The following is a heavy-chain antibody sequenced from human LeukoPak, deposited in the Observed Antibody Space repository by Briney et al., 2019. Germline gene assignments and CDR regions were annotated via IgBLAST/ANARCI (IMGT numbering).Heavy chain of an antibody. CDR1: GFAFGTYA. CDR3: AKTKDYSSAYYSRGYYYWFHT. V-gene: IGHV3-23*01. D-gene: IGHD3-22*01. J-gene: IGHJ5*01. Sequence: GVSLTLPYAGCGFAFGTYALSWVRQAPGMGLEWVSSISANRQATYYADSAEGRFTISRDNSKKRLDLQMNSLRARDTSVYYCAKTKDYSSAYYSRGYYYWFHTCGHGTLVTVSS. CDR2: ISANRQAT.